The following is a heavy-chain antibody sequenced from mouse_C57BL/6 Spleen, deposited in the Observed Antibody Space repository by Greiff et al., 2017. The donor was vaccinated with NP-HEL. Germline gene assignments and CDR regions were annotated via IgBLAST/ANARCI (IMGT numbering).Heavy chain of an antibody. CDR1: GFTFSSYG. D-gene: IGHD2-5*01. V-gene: IGHV5-6*01. CDR3: ASHSNSFAY. J-gene: IGHJ3*01. CDR2: ISSGGSYT. Sequence: EVQVVESGGGGFLKLSCAASGFTFSSYGLSWVRQTPDKRLEWVATISSGGSYTYYPDSVKGRFTISRDNAKNTLYLQMSSLKSEDTAMYYCASHSNSFAYWGQGTLVTVSA.